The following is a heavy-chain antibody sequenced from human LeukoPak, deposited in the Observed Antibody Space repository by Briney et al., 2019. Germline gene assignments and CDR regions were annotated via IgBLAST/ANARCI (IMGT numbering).Heavy chain of an antibody. CDR2: ISGSGGTT. V-gene: IGHV3-23*01. D-gene: IGHD5-18*01. CDR1: GFTFSSYA. J-gene: IGHJ6*02. CDR3: ARGIQLWPPGMDV. Sequence: PGGSLRLSCAASGFTFSSYAMNWVRQAPGKGLEWVSAISGSGGTTYYADSVKGRFTISRDNAKNTLYLQMNSLRAEDTAVYYCARGIQLWPPGMDVWGQGTTVTVSS.